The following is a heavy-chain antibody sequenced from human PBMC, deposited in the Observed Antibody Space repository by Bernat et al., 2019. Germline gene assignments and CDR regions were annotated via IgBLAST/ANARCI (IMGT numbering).Heavy chain of an antibody. J-gene: IGHJ4*02. CDR3: TRRRLLRYQ. D-gene: IGHD3-9*01. CDR1: GFTFGDYA. V-gene: IGHV3-49*04. CDR2: IRSKAYGGTT. Sequence: EVQLVESGGGLVQPGRSLRLSCTASGFTFGDYAMSWVRQAPGKGLEWVGFIRSKAYGGTTEYAASVKGRFTISRDDSKSIAYLQMNSLKTEDTAVYYCTRRRLLRYQWGQGTLVTVSS.